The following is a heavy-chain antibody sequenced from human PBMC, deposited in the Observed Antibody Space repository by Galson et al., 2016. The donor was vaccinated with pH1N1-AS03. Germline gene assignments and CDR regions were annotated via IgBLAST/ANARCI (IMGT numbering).Heavy chain of an antibody. Sequence: TLSFTCTVSDGSISSNVYYWSWIRQAAGKGLEWIGYISSTGNTIYKSSLKSRVAISIDTSKSQFSLNLASVTAADTAVYYCARVVVEWLVNQEVHGFDSWGQGTLVTVSS. V-gene: IGHV4-61*09. CDR3: ARVVVEWLVNQEVHGFDS. CDR2: ISSTGNT. J-gene: IGHJ4*02. CDR1: DGSISSNVYY. D-gene: IGHD6-19*01.